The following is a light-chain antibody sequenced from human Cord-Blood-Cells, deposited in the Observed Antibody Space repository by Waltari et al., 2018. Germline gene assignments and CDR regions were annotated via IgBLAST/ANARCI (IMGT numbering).Light chain of an antibody. CDR3: QQYGSSLYS. V-gene: IGKV3-20*01. CDR1: QSVSSIY. CDR2: GAS. J-gene: IGKJ2*03. Sequence: EIVLTQSPGTLSLSPGERATLSCRASQSVSSIYLAWYQQKPGQAPRLLIYGASSRATGIPDRFSGSWSGTDFTLTISRLEPEDFAVYYCQQYGSSLYSFGQGTKLEIK.